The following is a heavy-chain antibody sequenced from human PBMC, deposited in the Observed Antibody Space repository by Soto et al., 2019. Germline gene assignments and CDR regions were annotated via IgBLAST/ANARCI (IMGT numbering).Heavy chain of an antibody. CDR3: ARVAKSRFCSSSTCHGRFVP. CDR2: IWYDGNTK. CDR1: GFTFSSYG. Sequence: QVQLVESGAGVVQPGRSLRLSGAASGFTFSSYGMHWVRGAPGKGLEWVAVIWYDGNTKYYADSVRGRFTISRDNSKNTLYLEMNNLRAEDTAVYYCARVAKSRFCSSSTCHGRFVPWGQGTLVTVSS. D-gene: IGHD2-2*01. J-gene: IGHJ5*02. V-gene: IGHV3-33*01.